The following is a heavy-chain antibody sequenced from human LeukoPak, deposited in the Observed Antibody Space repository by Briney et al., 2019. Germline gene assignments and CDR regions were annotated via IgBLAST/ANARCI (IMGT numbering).Heavy chain of an antibody. CDR3: AQMTPAGVYFVWLNYYYMDV. CDR2: ISGSGGST. J-gene: IGHJ6*03. Sequence: PGGSLRLSCAASGFTFSSYAMSWVRQAPGKGLESVSIISGSGGSTYYADSVKGRFTISRDNSKNTLYLQMTSLRAEDTAVYYCAQMTPAGVYFVWLNYYYMDVWGKGTTVTVSS. D-gene: IGHD3-9*01. V-gene: IGHV3-23*01. CDR1: GFTFSSYA.